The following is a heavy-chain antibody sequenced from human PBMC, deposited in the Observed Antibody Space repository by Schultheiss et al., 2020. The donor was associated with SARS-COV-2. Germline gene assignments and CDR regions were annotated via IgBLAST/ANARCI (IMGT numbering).Heavy chain of an antibody. D-gene: IGHD3-10*01. CDR3: ARDRRWFGRRNWFDP. CDR2: IYYSGST. Sequence: SETLSLTCTVSGGSISSGGYYWSWIRQPPGKGLEWIGYIYYSGSTYYNPSLKSRVTISVDTSKNQFSLKLSSVTAADTAVYYCARDRRWFGRRNWFDPWGQGTLVTVSS. J-gene: IGHJ5*02. CDR1: GGSISSGGYY. V-gene: IGHV4-61*08.